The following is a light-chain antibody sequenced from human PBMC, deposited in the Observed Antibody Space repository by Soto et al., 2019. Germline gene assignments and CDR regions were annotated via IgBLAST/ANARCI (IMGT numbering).Light chain of an antibody. CDR2: GAS. J-gene: IGKJ4*01. Sequence: PGERVPLSCRASQSVNSTYLTWYRQKPGQAPGLLICGASTXATGIPARFSGSGSGTDFALTISSLQPEDFAVYYCQQDYKFLTFGGGTKVDIK. V-gene: IGKV3D-7*01. CDR3: QQDYKFLT. CDR1: QSVNSTY.